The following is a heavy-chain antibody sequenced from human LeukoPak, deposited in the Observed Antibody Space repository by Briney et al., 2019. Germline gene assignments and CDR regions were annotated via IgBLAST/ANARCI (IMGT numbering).Heavy chain of an antibody. CDR1: GYIFTGYY. CDR2: INPNSGGT. J-gene: IGHJ3*02. V-gene: IGHV1-2*02. CDR3: ARAIVGATVVAFGI. Sequence: ASVKVSCKASGYIFTGYYMHWVRQAPGQGLEWMGWINPNSGGTNYAQKFQGRVTMTRDTSISTAYMELSRLRSDDTAVYYCARAIVGATVVAFGIWGQGTMVTVSS. D-gene: IGHD1-26*01.